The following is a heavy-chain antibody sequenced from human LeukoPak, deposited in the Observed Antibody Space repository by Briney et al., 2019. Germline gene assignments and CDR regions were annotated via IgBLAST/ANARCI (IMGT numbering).Heavy chain of an antibody. V-gene: IGHV3-7*02. D-gene: IGHD4-17*01. Sequence: PGGSLRLSCAASGFTFSSYWMSWVRQAPGRGLEWVANIKEDGSEEYYVDSVKGRFTISRDNAKNSAYLQMNSLRAEDTAVYYCATLLLGAMTTVTLADYWGQGTLVTVSS. CDR2: IKEDGSEE. CDR1: GFTFSSYW. CDR3: ATLLLGAMTTVTLADY. J-gene: IGHJ4*02.